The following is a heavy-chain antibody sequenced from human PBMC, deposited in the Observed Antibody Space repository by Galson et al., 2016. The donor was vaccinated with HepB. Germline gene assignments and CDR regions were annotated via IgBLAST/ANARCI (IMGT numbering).Heavy chain of an antibody. V-gene: IGHV5-51*01. J-gene: IGHJ4*02. D-gene: IGHD3-10*01. CDR2: IYPGDSDT. CDR1: GYSFTNYW. CDR3: ARHPVKSLLFFGEVDY. Sequence: QSGAEVKKPGESLQISCKGSGYSFTNYWIGWVRQMPGKGLEWVGIIYPGDSDTRYSPSFQGQVTISADESISTAYLQWSSLKASDTAMYYCARHPVKSLLFFGEVDYWGQGTLVTVSS.